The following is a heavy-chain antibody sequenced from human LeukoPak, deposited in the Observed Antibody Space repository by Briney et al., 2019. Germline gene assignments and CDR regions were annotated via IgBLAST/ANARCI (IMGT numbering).Heavy chain of an antibody. D-gene: IGHD3-10*01. CDR2: INHSGST. Sequence: PSETLSLTCAVYGGSFSGYYWSWIRQPPGKGLEWIGEINHSGSTNYNPSLKSRVTISVDTSKNQFSLKLSSVTAADTAVYYCARHSYYYDSGSYYKRPRLDYWGQGTLVTVSS. CDR1: GGSFSGYY. V-gene: IGHV4-34*01. CDR3: ARHSYYYDSGSYYKRPRLDY. J-gene: IGHJ4*02.